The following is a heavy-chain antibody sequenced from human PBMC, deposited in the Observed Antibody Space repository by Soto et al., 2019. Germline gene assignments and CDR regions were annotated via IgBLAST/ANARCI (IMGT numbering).Heavy chain of an antibody. Sequence: QVQMVQSGAEVKKPGASVKVSCKASGYTFPNYDINWVRQATGQGLEWMGWMNPNSGNTGYTQKFQGRVTMTRNTSITTAYMELSSLRSEDTAVYYCARALRDARVRGVTGYYFDYWGQGTLVTVSS. J-gene: IGHJ4*02. CDR1: GYTFPNYD. CDR2: MNPNSGNT. CDR3: ARALRDARVRGVTGYYFDY. V-gene: IGHV1-8*01. D-gene: IGHD3-10*01.